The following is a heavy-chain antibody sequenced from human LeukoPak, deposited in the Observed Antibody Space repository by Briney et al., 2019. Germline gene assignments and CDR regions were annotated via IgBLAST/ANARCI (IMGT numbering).Heavy chain of an antibody. Sequence: GGSLPLSCAASGFTFRSYGMHWVRQAPGKGLEWVAVIWYDGSNKYYADSVKGRFTISRDNSMNTLYLQMNSLRAEDTAVYYCARDPYGSGSTSFDIWGQGTMVTVSS. CDR1: GFTFRSYG. CDR3: ARDPYGSGSTSFDI. D-gene: IGHD3-10*01. J-gene: IGHJ3*02. V-gene: IGHV3-33*01. CDR2: IWYDGSNK.